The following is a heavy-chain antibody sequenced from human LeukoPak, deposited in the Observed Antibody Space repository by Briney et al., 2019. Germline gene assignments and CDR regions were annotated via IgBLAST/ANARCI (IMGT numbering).Heavy chain of an antibody. V-gene: IGHV3-13*01. CDR2: IGTQSDT. CDR3: MTGYSSGWPTSKYFDY. Sequence: GGSLRLSCAASGFSFSSYDMIWVRQGTGKGLEWVAAIGTQSDTFYPGSVKGRFTISRENAKNSLYLQMNSLRAGDTAVYYCMTGYSSGWPTSKYFDYWGQGTLVTVSS. J-gene: IGHJ4*02. CDR1: GFSFSSYD. D-gene: IGHD6-19*01.